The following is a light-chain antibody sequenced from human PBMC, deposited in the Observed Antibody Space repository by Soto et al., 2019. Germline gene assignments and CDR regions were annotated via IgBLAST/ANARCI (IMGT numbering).Light chain of an antibody. CDR1: SSDVGGYTY. CDR3: SSYTSTPSCV. J-gene: IGLJ1*01. CDR2: DVS. V-gene: IGLV2-14*01. Sequence: QSVLTQPASVSGSPAQLTAIFCTGTSSDVGGYTYVSWYQQHPGKAPKLMIYDVSSRPSGVSDRFSGSKSGNTASLTISGLQSEHKADYYFSSYTSTPSCVFGTGTEVTVL.